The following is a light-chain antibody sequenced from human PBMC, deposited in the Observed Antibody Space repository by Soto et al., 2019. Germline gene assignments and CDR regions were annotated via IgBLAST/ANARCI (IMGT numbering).Light chain of an antibody. V-gene: IGKV3-11*01. Sequence: IGLTQSPATLYLSPGERATLSCRASQSVSSYLAWYQQKSCQAPRPLIYDTSNRATGIPARFSGSGSGTDFTLTISSLEPEDFAVYYCQQRSNLSYTFGQGTKLDI. CDR3: QQRSNLSYT. CDR1: QSVSSY. CDR2: DTS. J-gene: IGKJ2*01.